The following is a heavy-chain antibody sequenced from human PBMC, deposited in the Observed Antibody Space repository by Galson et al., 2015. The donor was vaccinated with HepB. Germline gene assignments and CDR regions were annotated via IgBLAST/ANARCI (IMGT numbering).Heavy chain of an antibody. V-gene: IGHV1-2*02. CDR3: ARVAIAAHDAFDT. Sequence: SVKVSCKASGYTFTGYYMHWVRQAPGQGLEWMGWINPNSGGTNYAQKFQGRVTMTRDTSISTAYMELSRLRSDDTAVYYCARVAIAAHDAFDTWGQGTMVTVSS. J-gene: IGHJ3*02. D-gene: IGHD6-6*01. CDR1: GYTFTGYY. CDR2: INPNSGGT.